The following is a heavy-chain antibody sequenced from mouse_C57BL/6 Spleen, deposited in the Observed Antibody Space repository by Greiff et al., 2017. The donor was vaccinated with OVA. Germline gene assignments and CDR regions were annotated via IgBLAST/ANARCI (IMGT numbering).Heavy chain of an antibody. CDR3: ARRDYDEDY. Sequence: VQLQQSGPELVKPGASVKISCKASGYSFTGYYMNWVKQSPEKSLEWIGEINPSTGGTTYNQKFKAKATLTVDKSSSTAYMQLKSLTSEDSAVYYCARRDYDEDYWGQGTSVTVSS. D-gene: IGHD2-4*01. J-gene: IGHJ4*01. V-gene: IGHV1-42*01. CDR1: GYSFTGYY. CDR2: INPSTGGT.